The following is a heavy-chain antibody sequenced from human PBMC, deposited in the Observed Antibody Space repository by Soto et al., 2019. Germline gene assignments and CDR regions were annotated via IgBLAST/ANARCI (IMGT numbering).Heavy chain of an antibody. D-gene: IGHD6-13*01. CDR2: LSYDGSTK. Sequence: GGTLRLSCAASGFTFSTYGMHWVRQAPGKRLEWVAVLSYDGSTKYYADSVKGRFTISRDNSKNTLYLQMNSLRAEDTAVYYCAKETYSTSWQLDYWGQGTLVTVSS. J-gene: IGHJ4*02. V-gene: IGHV3-30*18. CDR1: GFTFSTYG. CDR3: AKETYSTSWQLDY.